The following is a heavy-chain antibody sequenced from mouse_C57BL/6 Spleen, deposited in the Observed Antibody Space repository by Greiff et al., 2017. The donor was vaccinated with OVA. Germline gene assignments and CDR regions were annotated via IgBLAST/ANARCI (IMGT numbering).Heavy chain of an antibody. CDR2: VNPNNGGT. CDR1: GYTFTDYY. CDR3: ARRGLLLDWYFDV. V-gene: IGHV1-26*01. J-gene: IGHJ1*03. Sequence: EVQLQQSGPELVKPGASVKISCKASGYTFTDYYMNWVKQSHGKSLEWIGDVNPNNGGTSYNQKFKGKATLTVDKSSSTAYMELRSLTSEDSAVYYCARRGLLLDWYFDVWGTGTTVTVSS. D-gene: IGHD2-3*01.